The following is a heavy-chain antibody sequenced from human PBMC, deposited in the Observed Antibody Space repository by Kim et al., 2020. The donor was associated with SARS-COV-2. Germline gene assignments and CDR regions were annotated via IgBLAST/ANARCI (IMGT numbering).Heavy chain of an antibody. CDR3: ASLLWHYYGMDV. J-gene: IGHJ6*02. D-gene: IGHD3-10*01. CDR2: INSDGSST. CDR1: GFTFSSYW. Sequence: GGSLRLSCAASGFTFSSYWMHWVRQAPGKGLVWVSRINSDGSSTSYAESVKGRFTISRDNAKNTLYLQMNSLRAEDTAVYYCASLLWHYYGMDVWGQGTTVTVSS. V-gene: IGHV3-74*01.